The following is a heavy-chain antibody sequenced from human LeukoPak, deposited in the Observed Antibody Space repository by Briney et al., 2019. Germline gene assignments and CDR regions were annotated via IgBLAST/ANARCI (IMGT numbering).Heavy chain of an antibody. D-gene: IGHD1-26*01. CDR1: GFTFSGSA. J-gene: IGHJ6*02. CDR3: TRSTEPNSGSYYSYYYYGMDV. CDR2: IRSKANSYAT. Sequence: GGSLRLSCAASGFTFSGSAMHWVRQASGKGLEWVGRIRSKANSYATAHAASVKGRFTISRDDSKNTAYLQMNSLKTEDTAVYYCTRSTEPNSGSYYSYYYYGMDVWGQGTTVTVSS. V-gene: IGHV3-73*01.